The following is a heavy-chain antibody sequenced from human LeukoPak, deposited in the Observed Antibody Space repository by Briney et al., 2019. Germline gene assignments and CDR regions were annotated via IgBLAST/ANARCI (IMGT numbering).Heavy chain of an antibody. V-gene: IGHV3-7*03. CDR2: IKQDGSEK. D-gene: IGHD2-15*01. CDR1: GFTFSNAW. CDR3: ARYLVPPCSGGSCYSRPQDY. Sequence: GGSLRLSCAASGFTFSNAWMSWVRQAPGKGLEWVANIKQDGSEKYYVDSVKGRFTISRDNAKNSLYLQMNSLRAEDTAVYYCARYLVPPCSGGSCYSRPQDYWGQGTLVTVSS. J-gene: IGHJ4*02.